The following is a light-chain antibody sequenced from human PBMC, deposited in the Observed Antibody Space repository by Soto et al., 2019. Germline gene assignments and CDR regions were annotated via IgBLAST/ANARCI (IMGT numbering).Light chain of an antibody. Sequence: QSALTQPASVSGSPGQSITISCTGTSSDVGGYNYVSWYQQHPGKAPKLMIYDVSRRPSGVSNRFSGSKSVNTASLTISGLQAEDEADYYCSSYTRSSTRVFGGGTKVTVL. CDR3: SSYTRSSTRV. CDR1: SSDVGGYNY. J-gene: IGLJ2*01. V-gene: IGLV2-14*01. CDR2: DVS.